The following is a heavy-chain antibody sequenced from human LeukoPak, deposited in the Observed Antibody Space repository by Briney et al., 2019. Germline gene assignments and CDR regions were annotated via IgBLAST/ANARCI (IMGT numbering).Heavy chain of an antibody. J-gene: IGHJ4*02. CDR3: ARDYADYVGYFFFDY. CDR1: GFTFNNYA. V-gene: IGHV3-23*01. D-gene: IGHD4-17*01. CDR2: ISGGGETT. Sequence: PGGSLRLSCAASGFTFNNYAMNWVRQAPGKGLEWVSSISGGGETTYYADSAKGRFTISRDNSQNTLYLQMNSLRAEDTAVYYCARDYADYVGYFFFDYWGQGTQVTVSS.